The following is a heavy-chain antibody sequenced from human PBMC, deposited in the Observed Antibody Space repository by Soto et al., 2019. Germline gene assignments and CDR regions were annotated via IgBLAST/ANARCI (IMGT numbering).Heavy chain of an antibody. V-gene: IGHV3-23*01. D-gene: IGHD6-13*01. CDR3: ATDSSTWFFDN. CDR1: EITFITSA. Sequence: EVQLLQSGGGFVQPGGSVRLSCATSEITFITSAMSWVRQAPGKGLEWVSGISGSGSTTDYADSVKGRFTISRDNSKKTLYLQMNILKVDDTAVYYCATDSSTWFFDNWGQGTPVTVSS. CDR2: ISGSGSTT. J-gene: IGHJ4*02.